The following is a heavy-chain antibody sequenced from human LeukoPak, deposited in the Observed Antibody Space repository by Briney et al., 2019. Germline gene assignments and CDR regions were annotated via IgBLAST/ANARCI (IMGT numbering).Heavy chain of an antibody. J-gene: IGHJ4*02. CDR3: ARRRYYSDSSGYLPFDN. D-gene: IGHD3-22*01. CDR2: INHSGST. Sequence: PSETLSLTCAVYGGSFSGYYWSWIRQPPGKGLEWIGEINHSGSTNYNPSLKSRVTISVDTSKNQFSLKLSSVTAADTAVYYCARRRYYSDSSGYLPFDNWGQGTLVTVSS. V-gene: IGHV4-34*01. CDR1: GGSFSGYY.